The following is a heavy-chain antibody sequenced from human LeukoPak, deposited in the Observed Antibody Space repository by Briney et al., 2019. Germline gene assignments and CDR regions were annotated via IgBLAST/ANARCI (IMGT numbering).Heavy chain of an antibody. CDR3: ARYGSGSYYNGPPFDY. D-gene: IGHD3-10*01. V-gene: IGHV4-59*01. J-gene: IGHJ4*02. CDR2: IYYSGST. Sequence: SETLSLTCTVSGGSISSYYWSWIRQSPGKGLEWIGYIYYSGSTNYNPSLKSRVTISVDTSKNQFSLKLSSVTAADTAVYYCARYGSGSYYNGPPFDYWGQGTLVTVSS. CDR1: GGSISSYY.